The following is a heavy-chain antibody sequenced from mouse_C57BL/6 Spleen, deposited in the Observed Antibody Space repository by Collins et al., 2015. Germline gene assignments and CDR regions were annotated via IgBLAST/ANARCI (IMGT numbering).Heavy chain of an antibody. J-gene: IGHJ4*01. CDR3: ARGSNYYAMDY. D-gene: IGHD2-5*01. V-gene: IGHV1-69*01. CDR1: GYTFTSYW. CDR2: IDPSDSYT. Sequence: QVQLQQPGAELVMPGASVKLPCKASGYTFTSYWMHWVKQRPGQGLEWIGEIDPSDSYTNYNQKFKGKSTLTVDKSSSTAYMQLSSLTSEDSAVYYCARGSNYYAMDYWGQGTSVTVSS.